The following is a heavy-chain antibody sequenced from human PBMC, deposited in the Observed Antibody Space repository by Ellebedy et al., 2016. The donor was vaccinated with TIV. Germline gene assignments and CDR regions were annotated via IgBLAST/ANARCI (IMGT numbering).Heavy chain of an antibody. CDR1: GGTFNNYA. D-gene: IGHD3-16*02. J-gene: IGHJ4*02. Sequence: ASVKVSCKASGGTFNNYAINWVRQAPGQGLECMGRLLPLLGMANYPQKFQGRVTITADTSTSTAYMELRSLRSDDTAVYYCARDSRVTFGGLIVYFDFWGQGTLVTVSS. CDR2: LLPLLGMA. CDR3: ARDSRVTFGGLIVYFDF. V-gene: IGHV1-69*04.